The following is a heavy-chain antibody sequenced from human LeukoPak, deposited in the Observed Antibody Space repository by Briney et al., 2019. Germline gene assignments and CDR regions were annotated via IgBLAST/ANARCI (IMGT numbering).Heavy chain of an antibody. Sequence: GGPLRLSCAASGITSSPYSLSWVRQAPGKGLEWVAVISYDGTNRQYAASVKGRFSISRDNSKNTVYLQMNSLRHEDTALYYCAILGVAAAGTAYWGQGTLVTVSS. CDR3: AILGVAAAGTAY. J-gene: IGHJ4*02. V-gene: IGHV3-30*04. D-gene: IGHD6-13*01. CDR2: ISYDGTNR. CDR1: GITSSPYS.